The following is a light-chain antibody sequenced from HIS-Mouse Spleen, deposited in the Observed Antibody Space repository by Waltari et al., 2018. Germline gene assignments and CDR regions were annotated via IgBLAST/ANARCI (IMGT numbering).Light chain of an antibody. J-gene: IGLJ2*01. V-gene: IGLV3-10*01. CDR1: ALPKKY. CDR2: EDS. CDR3: YSTDSSGNHRV. Sequence: SYELTQPPSVSVSPGQTARITCSGDALPKKYAYWYQQKSGQAPVLVIYEDSKRPSGIPGGFSGSSSVTMATLTISGAQVEDEADYYCYSTDSSGNHRVFGGGTKLTVL.